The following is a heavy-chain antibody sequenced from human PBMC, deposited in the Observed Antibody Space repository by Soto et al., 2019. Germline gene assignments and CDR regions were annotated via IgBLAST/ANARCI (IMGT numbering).Heavy chain of an antibody. V-gene: IGHV3-7*01. CDR2: IKQDGSEK. D-gene: IGHD6-19*01. CDR1: GFTFSSYW. Sequence: GGSLRLSCAASGFTFSSYWMSWVRQAPGKGLEWVANIKQDGSEKYYVDSVKGRFTISRDNAKNSLYLQMNSLRAEDTAVYYCARPHLTSGWSPGWFDPWGQGTLVTVSS. J-gene: IGHJ5*02. CDR3: ARPHLTSGWSPGWFDP.